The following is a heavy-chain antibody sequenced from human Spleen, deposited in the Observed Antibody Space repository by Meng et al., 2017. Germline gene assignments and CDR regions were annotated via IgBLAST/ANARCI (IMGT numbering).Heavy chain of an antibody. J-gene: IGHJ4*02. CDR2: ISSSSSYI. V-gene: IGHV3-21*06. D-gene: IGHD3-16*01. Sequence: GGSLRLSCAASGVTFSSYAMNWVRQAPGKGLEWVSSISSSSSYIYYADSVKGRFTISRDNSKNTVFLQINSLRVEDTAVYYCARSPIDKYDLSALPLDYWGQGTLVTVSS. CDR1: GVTFSSYA. CDR3: ARSPIDKYDLSALPLDY.